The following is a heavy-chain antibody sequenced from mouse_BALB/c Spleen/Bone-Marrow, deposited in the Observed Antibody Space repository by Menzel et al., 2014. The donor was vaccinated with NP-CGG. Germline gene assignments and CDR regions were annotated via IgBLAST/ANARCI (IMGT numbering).Heavy chain of an antibody. CDR1: GFTFSSYG. Sequence: DVHPVESGGGLVQPGGSLKLSCVASGFTFSSYGMSWVRQTPDKRLELVATINNNGGSTYYPDSVKGQFTISRDNAKNTLYLQMSSLKSEDTAMYYCARVYGWYFDVWGAGTTVTVSS. V-gene: IGHV5-6-3*01. CDR3: ARVYGWYFDV. CDR2: INNNGGST. J-gene: IGHJ1*01. D-gene: IGHD1-1*01.